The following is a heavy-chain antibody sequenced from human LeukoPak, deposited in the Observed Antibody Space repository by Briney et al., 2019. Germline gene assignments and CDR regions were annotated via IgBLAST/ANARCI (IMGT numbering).Heavy chain of an antibody. CDR2: IYTSGST. V-gene: IGHV4-4*09. Sequence: SETLSFTCTVSGGSISGYYWSWIRQPPGKGLEWIGDIYTSGSTDYDYNPSLKSRVTISVDTSKNQFSLKLSSVTAADTAVYYCARGVTGDRVFDYWGQGTLVTVSS. D-gene: IGHD1-1*01. J-gene: IGHJ4*02. CDR3: ARGVTGDRVFDY. CDR1: GGSISGYY.